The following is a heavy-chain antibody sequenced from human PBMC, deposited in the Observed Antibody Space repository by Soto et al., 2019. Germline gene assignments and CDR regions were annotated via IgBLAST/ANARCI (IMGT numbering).Heavy chain of an antibody. Sequence: SETLSLTCTVSGGSISSYYWSWIRQPPGKGLEWIGYIYYSGSTNYNPSLKSRVTISVDTSKNQFSLKLSSVTAADTAVYYCARGPYDFWSGNSNYYFDYWGQGTLVTVSS. CDR1: GGSISSYY. CDR3: ARGPYDFWSGNSNYYFDY. CDR2: IYYSGST. D-gene: IGHD3-3*01. J-gene: IGHJ4*02. V-gene: IGHV4-59*01.